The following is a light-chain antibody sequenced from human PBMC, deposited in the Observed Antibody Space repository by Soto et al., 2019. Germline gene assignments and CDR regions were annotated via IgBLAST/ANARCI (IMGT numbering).Light chain of an antibody. CDR3: SSHARIIPAG. CDR1: SSDIGAYKY. Sequence: QSALTQPASVSGSPGQSITISCSGTSSDIGAYKYVSWYQHHPGKAPKLIIYDVTNRPSGVSDRFSGSKSGNTASLTISGLQAEYEALYYCSSHARIIPAGFGGGPELTVL. V-gene: IGLV2-14*03. J-gene: IGLJ2*01. CDR2: DVT.